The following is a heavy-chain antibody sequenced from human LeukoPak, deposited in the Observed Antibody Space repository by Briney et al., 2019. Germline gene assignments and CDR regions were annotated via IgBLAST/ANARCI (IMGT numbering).Heavy chain of an antibody. CDR2: ISPSGGST. D-gene: IGHD6-19*01. CDR1: GGTFRSYA. Sequence: ASVKVSCKASGGTFRSYAISWVRQAPGQGPEWMGVISPSGGSTTYAQKLQGRVTMTTDTSTSTAYMELRSLRSDDTAVYYCARAVRRRSIAVAGSLDYWGQGTLVTVSS. V-gene: IGHV1-18*01. CDR3: ARAVRRRSIAVAGSLDY. J-gene: IGHJ4*02.